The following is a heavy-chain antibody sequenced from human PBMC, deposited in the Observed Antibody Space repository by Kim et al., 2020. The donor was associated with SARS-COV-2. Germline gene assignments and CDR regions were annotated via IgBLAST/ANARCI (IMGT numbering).Heavy chain of an antibody. Sequence: GGSLRLSCAASGFTFSSYGMHWVRQAPGKGLEWVAVISYDGSNKYYADSVKGRFTISRDNSKNTLYLQMNSLRAEDTAVYYCAKARGSYSSSWYVGGYYFDYWGQGTLVTVSS. CDR2: ISYDGSNK. J-gene: IGHJ4*02. CDR3: AKARGSYSSSWYVGGYYFDY. CDR1: GFTFSSYG. D-gene: IGHD6-13*01. V-gene: IGHV3-30*18.